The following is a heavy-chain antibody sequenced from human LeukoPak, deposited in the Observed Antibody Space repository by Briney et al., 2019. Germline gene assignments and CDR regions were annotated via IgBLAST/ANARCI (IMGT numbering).Heavy chain of an antibody. J-gene: IGHJ6*04. CDR1: GGTFSSYA. V-gene: IGHV1-69*06. CDR2: IIPISGTA. D-gene: IGHD3-16*01. CDR3: ARGFGGLDGMDV. Sequence: ASVKVSCKASGGTFSSYAISWVRQAPGQGLEWMGGIIPISGTANYAQKFQGRVTITADKSTSTAYMELSSLRSEDTAVYYCARGFGGLDGMDVWGKGTTVTVSS.